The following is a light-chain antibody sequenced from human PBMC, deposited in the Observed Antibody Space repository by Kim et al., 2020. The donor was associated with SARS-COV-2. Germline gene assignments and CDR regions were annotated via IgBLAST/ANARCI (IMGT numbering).Light chain of an antibody. CDR2: STN. CDR3: VLYMGSGIWV. J-gene: IGLJ3*02. V-gene: IGLV8-61*01. CDR1: SGSGSTNYS. Sequence: TVTLCCRLPSGSGSTNYSPYWSPQTPGQAPRTLIYSTNTRSSGVPDRFSGSIVGNKAALTITGAQADDESDYYCVLYMGSGIWVFGGGTKLTVL.